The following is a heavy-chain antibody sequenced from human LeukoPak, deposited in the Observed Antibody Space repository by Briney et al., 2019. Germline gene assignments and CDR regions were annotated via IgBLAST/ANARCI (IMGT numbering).Heavy chain of an antibody. CDR3: ARLVARYCSGGSCYTYKTRPKVGLIWFDP. Sequence: PSETLSLTCAVYGGSFSGYYWSWIRQPPGKGLEWIGEINHSGSTNYNPSLKSRVTISVDTSKNQFSLKLSSVTAADTAVYYCARLVARYCSGGSCYTYKTRPKVGLIWFDPWGQGTLVTVSS. CDR2: INHSGST. D-gene: IGHD2-15*01. J-gene: IGHJ5*02. CDR1: GGSFSGYY. V-gene: IGHV4-34*01.